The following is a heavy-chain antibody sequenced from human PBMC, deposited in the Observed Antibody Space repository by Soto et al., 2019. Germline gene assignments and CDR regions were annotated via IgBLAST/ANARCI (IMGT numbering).Heavy chain of an antibody. CDR1: GYTFTSYG. J-gene: IGHJ4*02. V-gene: IGHV1-18*01. CDR3: ARVTWYCSGGSCYSTYYFDY. Sequence: ASVRVSCKASGYTFTSYGISWVRQAPGQGLEWMGWISAYNGSTNYAQKLQGRVTMTTDTSTSTAYMELRSLRSDDTAVYYCARVTWYCSGGSCYSTYYFDYWGQGTLVTVSS. CDR2: ISAYNGST. D-gene: IGHD2-15*01.